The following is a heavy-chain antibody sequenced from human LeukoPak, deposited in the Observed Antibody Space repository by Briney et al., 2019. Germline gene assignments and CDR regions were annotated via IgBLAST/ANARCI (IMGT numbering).Heavy chain of an antibody. CDR1: GYTFSNYA. CDR2: ISSGGGST. D-gene: IGHD5-24*01. J-gene: IGHJ4*02. V-gene: IGHV3-64*02. CDR3: ARLRDGYNLADY. Sequence: GGSLRLSCAAPGYTFSNYAISWVRHGLREGHEYVAIISSGGGSTLYVDSLRGRFTISRDNSKNTLYLQMGSLRTEDMAVYYCARLRDGYNLADYWGQGTLVTVSS.